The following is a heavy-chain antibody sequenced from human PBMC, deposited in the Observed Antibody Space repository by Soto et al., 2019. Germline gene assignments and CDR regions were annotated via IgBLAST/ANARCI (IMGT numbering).Heavy chain of an antibody. CDR3: ARDFRYCSGGSCFDAFDI. D-gene: IGHD2-15*01. CDR1: GGSISSGGYY. V-gene: IGHV4-31*03. J-gene: IGHJ3*02. Sequence: SETLSLTCTVSGGSISSGGYYGSVIRQHPGKGLEWIGYIYYSGSTYYNPSLKSRVTISVDTSKNQFSLKLSSVTAADTAVYYCARDFRYCSGGSCFDAFDIWGQGTMVTVSS. CDR2: IYYSGST.